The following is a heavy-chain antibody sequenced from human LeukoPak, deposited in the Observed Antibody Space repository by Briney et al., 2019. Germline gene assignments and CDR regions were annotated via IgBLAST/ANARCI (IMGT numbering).Heavy chain of an antibody. CDR1: GYTFTSYY. CDR2: ISPSGGST. D-gene: IGHD3-10*01. V-gene: IGHV1-46*01. CDR3: ARGPRITLVRGGQWYYYMDV. Sequence: GASVKVSCKASGYTFTSYYMHWVRQAPGQGLEWMGIISPSGGSTNYAQKFQGRVTMTRDTSTSTVYMELSSLRSEDTAVYYCARGPRITLVRGGQWYYYMDVWGKGTTVTISS. J-gene: IGHJ6*03.